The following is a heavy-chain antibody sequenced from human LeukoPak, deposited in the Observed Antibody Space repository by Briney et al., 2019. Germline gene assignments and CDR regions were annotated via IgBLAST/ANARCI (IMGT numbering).Heavy chain of an antibody. V-gene: IGHV4-61*02. CDR2: IDNSGTT. D-gene: IGHD3-9*01. J-gene: IGHJ6*03. CDR3: ASAPFDLRYYYYHMDV. Sequence: SQTLSLTCTVSGGSISSGRYFWSWIRQPAGKGLEWIGRIDNSGTTNYNPSLKSRVTISEDTSKSQFSLRLSSVTAADTAVYYCASAPFDLRYYYYHMDVWGKGTTVTVSS. CDR1: GGSISSGRYF.